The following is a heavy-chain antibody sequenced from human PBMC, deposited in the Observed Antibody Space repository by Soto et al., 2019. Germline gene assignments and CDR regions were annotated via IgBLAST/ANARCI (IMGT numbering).Heavy chain of an antibody. Sequence: SETLSLTCTVSGGSISSGGYYWSWIRQHPGKGLEWIGYLYYSGSTYYNPSLKSLVTISVDTSKYQFSLKLSSVTAADTAVYYWARVSKSYDDSSGYYSSFGYWGQGTLVTVSS. CDR3: ARVSKSYDDSSGYYSSFGY. CDR2: LYYSGST. D-gene: IGHD3-22*01. CDR1: GGSISSGGYY. V-gene: IGHV4-31*01. J-gene: IGHJ4*02.